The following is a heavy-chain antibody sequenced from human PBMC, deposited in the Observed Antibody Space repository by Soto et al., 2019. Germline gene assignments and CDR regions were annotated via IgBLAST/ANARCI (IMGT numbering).Heavy chain of an antibody. CDR2: FDPEDGET. V-gene: IGHV1-24*01. Sequence: ASVKVSCKVSGYTLTELSMHWVRQAPGKGLEWMGGFDPEDGETIYAQKFQGRVTMTEDTSTDTAYMELSSLRSEDTAVYYCARVVGTTYYYDSSGYYHYDAFDIWGQGTMVTVSS. J-gene: IGHJ3*02. CDR3: ARVVGTTYYYDSSGYYHYDAFDI. D-gene: IGHD3-22*01. CDR1: GYTLTELS.